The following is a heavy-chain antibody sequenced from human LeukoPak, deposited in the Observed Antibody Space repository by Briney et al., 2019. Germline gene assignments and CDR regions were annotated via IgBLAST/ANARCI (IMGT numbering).Heavy chain of an antibody. CDR1: GGSISSYY. D-gene: IGHD1-26*01. CDR3: AREGAGAHYFDY. CDR2: VFYSGST. V-gene: IGHV4-59*01. Sequence: SETLSLTCTVSGGSISSYYWSWIRQPPGKGLEWIGYVFYSGSTNYNPSLKSRVTVSVDTSKNQFSLKLSSVTAADTDVYYYAREGAGAHYFDYWGQGTLVTVSS. J-gene: IGHJ4*02.